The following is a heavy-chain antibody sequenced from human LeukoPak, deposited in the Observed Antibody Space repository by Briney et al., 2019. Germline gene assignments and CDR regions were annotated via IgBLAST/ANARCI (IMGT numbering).Heavy chain of an antibody. CDR1: GFTFSSYA. V-gene: IGHV3-23*01. CDR2: ISGSGGST. D-gene: IGHD3-22*01. J-gene: IGHJ4*02. Sequence: GGSLRLSCAASGFTFSSYAMSWVRQAPGQGLEWVSAISGSGGSTYYADYADSVKGRFTISRDNAKNSLYLQMNSLRAEDTAVYYCARAIKNLYDSSGYYSRWGQGTLVTVSS. CDR3: ARAIKNLYDSSGYYSR.